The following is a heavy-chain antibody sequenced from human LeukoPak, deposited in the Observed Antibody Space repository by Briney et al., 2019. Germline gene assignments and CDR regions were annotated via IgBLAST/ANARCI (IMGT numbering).Heavy chain of an antibody. Sequence: PGGSLRLSCAASGFTFSSYAMSWVRQAPGKGLEWVSAISGSGGSTYYADSVKGRFTISRDNSKNTLYLQMNSLRAEDTAVYYCAKSPIKAVAGYVAYFDYWGQGTLVTVSS. CDR1: GFTFSSYA. J-gene: IGHJ4*02. CDR3: AKSPIKAVAGYVAYFDY. CDR2: ISGSGGST. V-gene: IGHV3-23*01. D-gene: IGHD6-19*01.